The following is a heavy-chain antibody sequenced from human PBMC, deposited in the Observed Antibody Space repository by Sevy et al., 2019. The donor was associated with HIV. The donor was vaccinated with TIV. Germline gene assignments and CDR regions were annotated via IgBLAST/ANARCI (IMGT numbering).Heavy chain of an antibody. CDR2: IIPIFGTA. V-gene: IGHV1-69*13. J-gene: IGHJ3*02. Sequence: ASVKVSCKASGGTFSSYAISWVRQAPGQGLEWMGGIIPIFGTAYYAQKFQGRVTITADESTSTAYMELSSLRSEDTAVYYCARGGYCSGGSCYSQVNAFDIWGQGTMVTVSS. CDR1: GGTFSSYA. CDR3: ARGGYCSGGSCYSQVNAFDI. D-gene: IGHD2-15*01.